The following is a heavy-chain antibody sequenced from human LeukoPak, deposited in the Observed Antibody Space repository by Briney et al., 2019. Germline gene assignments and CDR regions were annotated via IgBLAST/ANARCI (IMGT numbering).Heavy chain of an antibody. CDR2: IYHSGST. CDR1: GGSISSGGYS. Sequence: SETLSLTCAVSGGSISSGGYSWSRIRQPPGKGLEWIGYIYHSGSTYYNPSLKSRVTISVDRSKNQFSLKLSSVTAADTAVYYCARFSYYDSSGYPFDYWGQGTLVTVSS. D-gene: IGHD3-22*01. V-gene: IGHV4-30-2*01. J-gene: IGHJ4*02. CDR3: ARFSYYDSSGYPFDY.